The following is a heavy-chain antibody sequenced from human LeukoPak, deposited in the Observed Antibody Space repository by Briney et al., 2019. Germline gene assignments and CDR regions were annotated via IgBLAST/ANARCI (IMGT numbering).Heavy chain of an antibody. Sequence: PGGSLRLSCAASGFTFSDYYMSWIRQAPGKGLEWVSYISSSGSNMYYADSVKGRFTISRDNAKNSLYLQMNSLRADDTALYYCAKFSYYDSSGYYGMDVWGQGTPVTVSS. CDR1: GFTFSDYY. CDR3: AKFSYYDSSGYYGMDV. D-gene: IGHD3-22*01. CDR2: ISSSGSNM. J-gene: IGHJ6*02. V-gene: IGHV3-11*01.